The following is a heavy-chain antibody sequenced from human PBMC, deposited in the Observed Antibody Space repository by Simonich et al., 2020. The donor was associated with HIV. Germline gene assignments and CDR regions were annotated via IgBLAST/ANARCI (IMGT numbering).Heavy chain of an antibody. CDR1: GGTFSSFA. J-gene: IGHJ4*02. D-gene: IGHD3-10*01. Sequence: QVQLVQSGAEVKKPGSSVKVSCKASGGTFSSFAISWVRQAPGLGLGGVGRITPIFGTANYAQMFQGRVTITADESTSTAYMELSSLRSEDTGIYYCARKGGGRGVYYFDYWGQGTLVTVSS. CDR3: ARKGGGRGVYYFDY. CDR2: ITPIFGTA. V-gene: IGHV1-69*13.